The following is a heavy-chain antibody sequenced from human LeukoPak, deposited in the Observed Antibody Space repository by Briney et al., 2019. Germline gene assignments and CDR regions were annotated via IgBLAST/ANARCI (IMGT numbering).Heavy chain of an antibody. D-gene: IGHD3-10*01. Sequence: GASVKVSCKASGYTFTSYYMHWVRQAPGQGLEWMGIINPSGGSTSYAQKFQGRVTMTRDTSTSTVYMELSSLRSEDTAVYYCATGITMVRGEYYYYGMDVWGQGTTVTVSS. CDR1: GYTFTSYY. CDR3: ATGITMVRGEYYYYGMDV. CDR2: INPSGGST. V-gene: IGHV1-46*01. J-gene: IGHJ6*02.